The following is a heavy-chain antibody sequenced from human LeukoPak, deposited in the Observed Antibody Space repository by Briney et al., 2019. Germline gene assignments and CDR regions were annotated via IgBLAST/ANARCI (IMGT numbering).Heavy chain of an antibody. Sequence: NPSETLSLTCTVSGGSISSYYWSWIRQPPGKGLEWIGYIYYSGSTNYNPSLKSRVTISVDTSKNQFSLKLSSVTAADTAVYYCARGGWYQEYWGQGTLVTVSS. CDR2: IYYSGST. V-gene: IGHV4-59*01. CDR3: ARGGWYQEY. J-gene: IGHJ4*02. CDR1: GGSISSYY. D-gene: IGHD6-19*01.